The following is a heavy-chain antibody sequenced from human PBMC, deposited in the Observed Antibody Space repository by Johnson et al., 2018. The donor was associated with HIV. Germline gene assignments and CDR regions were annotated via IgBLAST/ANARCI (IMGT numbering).Heavy chain of an antibody. V-gene: IGHV3-30*02. CDR3: ANDFWSGSGI. J-gene: IGHJ3*02. CDR2: IHYDGNNK. CDR1: GFTFSSYA. D-gene: IGHD3-3*01. Sequence: QVQLVESGGGVVQPGRSLRLSCAASGFTFSSYAIHWVRQAPGKGLEWVAFIHYDGNNKYYADSVKGRFTISRDNSKNTLYLQMNSLRAEDTAVYYCANDFWSGSGIWGQGTMVTVSS.